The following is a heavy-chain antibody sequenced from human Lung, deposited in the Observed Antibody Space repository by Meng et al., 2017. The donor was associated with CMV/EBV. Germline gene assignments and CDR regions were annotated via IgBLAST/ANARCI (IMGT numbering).Heavy chain of an antibody. J-gene: IGHJ4*02. CDR1: GFSLGSYD. CDR3: ARVPRFTVRGVIGFDY. D-gene: IGHD3-10*01. Sequence: GFSLGSYDVHWVRQAPGKGLEWVALITYDGNNKYYANSVKGRFAISRDNFKNTVYLQMNSLRAEDTAVYYCARVPRFTVRGVIGFDYWGQGTLVTVSS. V-gene: IGHV3-30*06. CDR2: ITYDGNNK.